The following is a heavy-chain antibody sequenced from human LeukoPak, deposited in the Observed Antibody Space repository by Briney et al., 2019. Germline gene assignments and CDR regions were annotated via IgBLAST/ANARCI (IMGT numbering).Heavy chain of an antibody. CDR2: IYYSGGT. V-gene: IGHV4-39*01. J-gene: IGHJ4*02. Sequence: PSETLSLTCTVSGGSISSSSYYWGWIRQPPGKGLEWIGSIYYSGGTYYNPSLKSRVTISVDTSKNQFSLKLSSVTAADTAVYYCARPFGSRMGYYYGAFDYWGQGTLVTVSS. D-gene: IGHD3-10*01. CDR3: ARPFGSRMGYYYGAFDY. CDR1: GGSISSSSYY.